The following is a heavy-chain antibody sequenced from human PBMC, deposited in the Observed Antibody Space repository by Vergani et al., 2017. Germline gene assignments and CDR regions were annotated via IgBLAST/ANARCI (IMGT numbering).Heavy chain of an antibody. V-gene: IGHV3-7*01. J-gene: IGHJ4*02. CDR1: GFTFSFNW. Sequence: EVQLVKSGGALVQPGGSLRLSCAASGFTFSFNWMTWVRQAPGKGLEWVANIREDGGEKHYMDSVKGRFTISRDNAKNSVYLQMKGLRVDDTAVYYCARGGSGYDYWGQGTLVTVSS. CDR3: ARGGSGYDY. D-gene: IGHD3-22*01. CDR2: IREDGGEK.